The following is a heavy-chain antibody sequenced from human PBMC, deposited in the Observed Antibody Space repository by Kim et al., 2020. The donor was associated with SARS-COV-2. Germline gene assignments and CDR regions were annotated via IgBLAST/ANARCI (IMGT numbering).Heavy chain of an antibody. CDR1: GFTFSSYG. V-gene: IGHV3-33*06. CDR2: IWYDGSNK. CDR3: AKCLWQTHYYYYYGMDV. D-gene: IGHD2-21*01. J-gene: IGHJ6*02. Sequence: GGSLRLSCAASGFTFSSYGMHWVRQAPGKGLEWVAVIWYDGSNKYYADSVKGRFTISRDNSKNTLYLQMNSLRAEDTAVYYCAKCLWQTHYYYYYGMDVWGQGTTVTVSS.